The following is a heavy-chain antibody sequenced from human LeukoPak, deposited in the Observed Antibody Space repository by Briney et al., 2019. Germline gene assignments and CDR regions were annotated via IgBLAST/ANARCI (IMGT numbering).Heavy chain of an antibody. CDR1: GFTFSSYW. J-gene: IGHJ4*02. D-gene: IGHD5-24*01. CDR3: ARDAYKDRYFDY. V-gene: IGHV3-7*01. CDR2: IKQDGSEK. Sequence: HPGGSLRLSRAASGFTFSSYWMSWVRQAPGKGLEWVANIKQDGSEKYYVDSVKGRFTISRDNAKNSPYLQMNSLRAEDTAVYYCARDAYKDRYFDYWGQGTLVTVSS.